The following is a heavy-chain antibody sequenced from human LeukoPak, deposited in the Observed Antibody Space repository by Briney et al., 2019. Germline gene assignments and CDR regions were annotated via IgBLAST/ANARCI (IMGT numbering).Heavy chain of an antibody. CDR3: ATVHLSEEYYDFWSGYSY. CDR1: GGTFSSYA. J-gene: IGHJ4*02. D-gene: IGHD3-3*01. Sequence: SVKVSCKASGGTFSSYAISWVRQAPGQGLEWMGGIIPIFGTANYAQKSQGRVTITADESTSTAYMELSSLRSEDTAVYYCATVHLSEEYYDFWSGYSYWGQGTLVTVSS. V-gene: IGHV1-69*13. CDR2: IIPIFGTA.